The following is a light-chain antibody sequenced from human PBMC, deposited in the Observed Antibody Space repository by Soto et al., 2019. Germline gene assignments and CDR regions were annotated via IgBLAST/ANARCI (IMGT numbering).Light chain of an antibody. V-gene: IGKV1-39*01. J-gene: IGKJ1*01. Sequence: DIQMTQSPSSLSASVGDRVTITCRARQSISSSLNWFQQKPAKAPKLLIYAASSLQRGVPSRFSGSGAGTDFTITISSLQPEDFSTYYCQHSYSTRWTFGQGTKVEIK. CDR2: AAS. CDR3: QHSYSTRWT. CDR1: QSISSS.